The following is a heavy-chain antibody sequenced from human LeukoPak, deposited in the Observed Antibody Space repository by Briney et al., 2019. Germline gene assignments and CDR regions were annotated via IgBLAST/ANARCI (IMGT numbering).Heavy chain of an antibody. J-gene: IGHJ4*02. V-gene: IGHV1-3*01. D-gene: IGHD5-12*01. CDR3: ARDDLRTSGYSTF. CDR2: INAVNGNT. Sequence: ASVKVSCKASGYTFISYAMHWVRQAPGQRLEWMGWINAVNGNTKYSQKFQGRVTITRDTSASTAYMELSSLRSEDTAVYFCARDDLRTSGYSTFWGQGTLVTVSS. CDR1: GYTFISYA.